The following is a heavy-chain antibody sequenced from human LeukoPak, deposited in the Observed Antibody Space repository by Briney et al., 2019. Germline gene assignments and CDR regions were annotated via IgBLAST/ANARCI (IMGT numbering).Heavy chain of an antibody. CDR2: IYYSGST. CDR3: ARAHTSSWYMDY. V-gene: IGHV4-59*01. J-gene: IGHJ4*02. CDR1: GGSPSSYY. D-gene: IGHD6-13*01. Sequence: PSETLSLTCSVYGGSPSSYYWSWIRQPPGKGLEWIGYIYYSGSTTFNTSLKGRVTLPVEPSENQLSLKLSSVTAADTALYYCARAHTSSWYMDYWGQGTLVTVSS.